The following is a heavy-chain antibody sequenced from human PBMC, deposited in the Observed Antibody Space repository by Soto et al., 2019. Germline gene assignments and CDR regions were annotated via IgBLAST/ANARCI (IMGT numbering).Heavy chain of an antibody. V-gene: IGHV3-23*01. CDR1: GFSFSDYG. J-gene: IGHJ1*01. CDR2: IXGXXXTT. CDR3: XXXXXXXXXXXXDY. Sequence: ALRLSCVASGFSFSDYGMSWVRQXPQKTXXXXAXIXGXXXTTFYPXSVKGRFFISRDNSDNTLHFQMNSLRDDDTAIYYXXXXXXXXXXXXXDYXXXGXQVTVSS.